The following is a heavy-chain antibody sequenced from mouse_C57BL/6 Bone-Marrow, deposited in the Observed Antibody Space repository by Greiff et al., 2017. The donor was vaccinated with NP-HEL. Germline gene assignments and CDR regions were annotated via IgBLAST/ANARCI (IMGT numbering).Heavy chain of an antibody. D-gene: IGHD4-1*01. J-gene: IGHJ3*01. CDR3: ARGNWDWFAY. CDR1: GFTFSDYG. CDR2: ISSGSSTI. V-gene: IGHV5-17*01. Sequence: EVMLVESGGGLVKPGGSLKLSCAASGFTFSDYGMHWVRQAPEKGLEWVAYISSGSSTIYYADTVKGRFTISRDNAKNTLFLQMTSLRSEDTAMYYCARGNWDWFAYWGQGTLVTVSA.